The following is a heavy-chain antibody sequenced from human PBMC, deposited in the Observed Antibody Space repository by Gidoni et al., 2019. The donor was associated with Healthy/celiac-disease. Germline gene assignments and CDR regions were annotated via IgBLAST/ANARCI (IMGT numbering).Heavy chain of an antibody. CDR3: AREVDKNGGFPYFDY. CDR1: GGSISSYY. V-gene: IGHV4-59*01. Sequence: QVQLQESGPGLVKPSETLSLTCTVSGGSISSYYWSWIRQPPGKGLEWIGYIYYSGSTNYNPSLKSRVTISVDTSKNQFSLKLSSVTAADTAVYYCAREVDKNGGFPYFDYWGQGTLVTVAS. D-gene: IGHD7-27*01. CDR2: IYYSGST. J-gene: IGHJ4*02.